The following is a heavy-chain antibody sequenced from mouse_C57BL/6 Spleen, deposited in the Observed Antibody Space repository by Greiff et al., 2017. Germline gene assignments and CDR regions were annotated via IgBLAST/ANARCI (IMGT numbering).Heavy chain of an antibody. CDR2: INPSTGGT. CDR1: GYSFTGYY. CDR3: ARTPYSNWFAY. Sequence: EVQLQQSGPELVKPGASVKISCKASGYSFTGYYMNWVKQSPEKSLEWIGEINPSTGGTTYNQKFKAKATLTVDKSSSTAYMQLKSLTSEDSAVYYCARTPYSNWFAYWGQGTLVTVSA. V-gene: IGHV1-42*01. D-gene: IGHD2-5*01. J-gene: IGHJ3*01.